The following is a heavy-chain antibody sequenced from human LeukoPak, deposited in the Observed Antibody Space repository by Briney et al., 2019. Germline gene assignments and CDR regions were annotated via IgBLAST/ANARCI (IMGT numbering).Heavy chain of an antibody. CDR2: IYTSGST. CDR1: GGSLSSYY. V-gene: IGHV4-4*07. D-gene: IGHD3-9*01. J-gene: IGHJ6*03. Sequence: SETLSLTCTVSGGSLSSYYWSWIRQPAGKGLEWIGRIYTSGSTNYNPSLKSRVTMSVDTSKNQFSLKLSSVTAADTAVYYCARSKVLRYFDWLLNYYYMDVWGKGTTVTVSS. CDR3: ARSKVLRYFDWLLNYYYMDV.